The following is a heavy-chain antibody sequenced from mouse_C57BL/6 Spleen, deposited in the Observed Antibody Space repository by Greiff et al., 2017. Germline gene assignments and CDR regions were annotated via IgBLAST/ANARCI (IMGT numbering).Heavy chain of an antibody. Sequence: EVQRVESGAELVRPGASVKLSCTASGFNIKDDYMHWVKQRPEQGLEWIGWIDPENGDTEYASKFQGKATITADTSSNKAYLQLSSLTSEDTAVYYCTTGWGYWGQGTTLTVSS. CDR2: IDPENGDT. CDR1: GFNIKDDY. J-gene: IGHJ2*01. CDR3: TTGWGY. V-gene: IGHV14-4*01.